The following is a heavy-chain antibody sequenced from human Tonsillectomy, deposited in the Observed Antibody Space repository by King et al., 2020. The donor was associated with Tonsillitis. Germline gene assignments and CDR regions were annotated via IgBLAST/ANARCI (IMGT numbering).Heavy chain of an antibody. CDR3: ARGETLQGDWFDP. Sequence: VQLQQWGAGLLKPSETLSLTCAVYGGSFSGYYWNWIRQPPGKGLEWIGEINHSGSTNYNPSLKSRVTISVDTSKSQFALKLGSVTAADTAVYYCARGETLQGDWFDPWGQGTLVTVSS. CDR1: GGSFSGYY. V-gene: IGHV4-34*01. J-gene: IGHJ5*02. D-gene: IGHD4-11*01. CDR2: INHSGST.